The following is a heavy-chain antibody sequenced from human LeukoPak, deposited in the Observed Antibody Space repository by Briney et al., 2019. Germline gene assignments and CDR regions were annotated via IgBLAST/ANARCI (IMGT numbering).Heavy chain of an antibody. J-gene: IGHJ1*01. CDR1: GFTFTNYG. CDR3: AKSLDRKSWFVFRH. V-gene: IGHV3-23*01. CDR2: FSGGST. Sequence: GGSLRLSCVASGFTFTNYGMNWVRQTPGKGLEWGSGFSGGSTYYTDSVTGRFTISRDNSKNTLYLQMNSLRAEDTAIYYCAKSLDRKSWFVFRHWGQGTLVTVSS. D-gene: IGHD3-10*01.